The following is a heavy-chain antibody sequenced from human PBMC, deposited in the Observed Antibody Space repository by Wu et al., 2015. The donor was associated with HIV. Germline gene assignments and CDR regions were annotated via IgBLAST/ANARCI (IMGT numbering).Heavy chain of an antibody. Sequence: QVQLVQSGAEVKKPGSSVKVSCKAFGGTFRSYTITWVRQAPGQGFEWMGGIIPIFGTAHYAQKFQGRVTITADESTSTAYMEMSSLRSEDTAVYYCARDLARETMIRDRPRYGLDVWAKGPRSPSP. CDR3: ARDLARETMIRDRPRYGLDV. V-gene: IGHV1-69*12. D-gene: IGHD3-10*01. CDR1: GGTFRSYT. CDR2: IIPIFGTA. J-gene: IGHJ6*02.